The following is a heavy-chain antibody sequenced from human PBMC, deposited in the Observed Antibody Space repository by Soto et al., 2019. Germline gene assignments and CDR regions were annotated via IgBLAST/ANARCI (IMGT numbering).Heavy chain of an antibody. CDR2: MNPNSGNT. CDR1: GYTFTSYD. J-gene: IGHJ6*03. CDR3: ARVQGRSYYDFWSGYPMDV. D-gene: IGHD3-3*01. Sequence: ASVKVSCKASGYTFTSYDINWVRQATGQGLGWMGWMNPNSGNTGYAQKFQGRVTMTRNTSISTAYMELSSLRSEDTAVYYCARVQGRSYYDFWSGYPMDVWGKGTTVTVSS. V-gene: IGHV1-8*01.